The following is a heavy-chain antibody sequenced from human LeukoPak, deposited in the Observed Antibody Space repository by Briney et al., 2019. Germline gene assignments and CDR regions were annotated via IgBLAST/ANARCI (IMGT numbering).Heavy chain of an antibody. D-gene: IGHD3-22*01. CDR3: ERAFITHDNFDY. J-gene: IGHJ4*02. CDR2: TYYRSKCYN. V-gene: IGHV6-1*01. Sequence: SQTLSLTCAISGDSVSSNSAAWNWIRQSPSRGLEWLGRTYYRSKCYNDYAVSVKSRITINPDTSKNQFSLQLNSVTPEDTAVYYCERAFITHDNFDYWGQGTLVTVSS. CDR1: GDSVSSNSAA.